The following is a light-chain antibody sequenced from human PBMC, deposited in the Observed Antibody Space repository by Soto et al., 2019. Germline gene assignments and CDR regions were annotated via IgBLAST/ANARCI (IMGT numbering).Light chain of an antibody. CDR3: QQYGSSPGLT. Sequence: EIVLTQSPGTLSMSPGERATLSCRASQRLPRAYLAWYQHKPGQAPRLLVYGASTRATGIPDRFSGSGSGTDFTLTISRLEPEDFAVYYCQQYGSSPGLTFGPGTKVDI. V-gene: IGKV3-20*01. CDR2: GAS. J-gene: IGKJ3*01. CDR1: QRLPRAY.